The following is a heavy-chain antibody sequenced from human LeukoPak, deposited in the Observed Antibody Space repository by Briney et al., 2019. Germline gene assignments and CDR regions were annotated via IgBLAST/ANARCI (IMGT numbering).Heavy chain of an antibody. CDR1: GYSFTSYW. CDR3: ARLFRDGYNSFSAYYYYYMDV. D-gene: IGHD5-24*01. Sequence: GESLKISCKGSGYSFTSYWIGWVRQMPGKGLEWMGIIYPGDSDTRYSPSFQGQVTISADKSISTGYLQWSSLKASDTAMYYCARLFRDGYNSFSAYYYYYMDVWGKGTTVTVSS. CDR2: IYPGDSDT. V-gene: IGHV5-51*01. J-gene: IGHJ6*03.